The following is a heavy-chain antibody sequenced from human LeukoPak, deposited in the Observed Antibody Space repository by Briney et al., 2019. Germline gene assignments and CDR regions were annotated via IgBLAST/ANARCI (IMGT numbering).Heavy chain of an antibody. CDR3: AKYRVVVAATGWFDP. CDR2: ISGSGGST. V-gene: IGHV3-23*01. CDR1: GFTFDDYA. Sequence: GGSLRLSCAASGFTFDDYAMHWARQAPGKGLEWVPAISGSGGSTYYADSVKGRFTISRDNSKNTLYLQMNSLRAEDTAVYYCAKYRVVVAATGWFDPWGQGTLVTVSS. J-gene: IGHJ5*02. D-gene: IGHD2-15*01.